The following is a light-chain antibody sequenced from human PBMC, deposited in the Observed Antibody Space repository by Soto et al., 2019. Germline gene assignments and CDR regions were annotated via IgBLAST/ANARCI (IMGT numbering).Light chain of an antibody. Sequence: IQLTQSPSSLSASVGDRVTITCRASQGISSYLAWYQQKPGKAPKLLIYAASTLQGGVPSRFSGSGSGTDFTLTISSLQPEDFAVYYCQQYGSSPQTFGQGTKVEIK. CDR2: AAS. CDR1: QGISSY. J-gene: IGKJ1*01. CDR3: QQYGSSPQT. V-gene: IGKV1-9*01.